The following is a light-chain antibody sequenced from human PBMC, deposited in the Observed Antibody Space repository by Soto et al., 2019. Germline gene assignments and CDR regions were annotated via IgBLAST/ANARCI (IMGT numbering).Light chain of an antibody. J-gene: IGLJ1*01. CDR3: CSYAGSYTYV. Sequence: QSVLTQPRSVSGSPGQSVTISCTGTSNDVGSYNYVSWYQQHPGKAPKLMIYDVSKRPSGVPDRFSGSKSGSTASLTISGLQAEDEADYYCCSYAGSYTYVFGTGTKVTV. CDR1: SNDVGSYNY. CDR2: DVS. V-gene: IGLV2-11*01.